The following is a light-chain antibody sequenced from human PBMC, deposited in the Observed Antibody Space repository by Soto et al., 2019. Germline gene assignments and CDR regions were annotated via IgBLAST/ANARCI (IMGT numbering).Light chain of an antibody. CDR2: WSS. CDR3: MQALQTPLT. V-gene: IGKV2-28*01. Sequence: DIVMTQSPLSLSVAPGEPASISCTSSQSLLHSNGYTYLDWYLQKPGQSPQLLIYWSSNRASGVPDRFSVSGSGTDFTLKISRVEAEDVGVYYCMQALQTPLTFGPGTKVDI. J-gene: IGKJ3*01. CDR1: QSLLHSNGYTY.